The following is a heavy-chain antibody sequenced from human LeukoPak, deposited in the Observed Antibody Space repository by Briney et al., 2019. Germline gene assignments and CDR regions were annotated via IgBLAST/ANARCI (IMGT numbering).Heavy chain of an antibody. V-gene: IGHV4-59*01. D-gene: IGHD3-10*01. CDR1: GGSISSYY. CDR2: IYYSGST. Sequence: PSETLSLTCSVSGGSISSYYWSWSRQPPGKGLEWIGYIYYSGSTNYNPSLRSRVTISVDTSKNQFSLKLSSVTAADTAVYYCARSGVGPPVTEPFDYWGQGTLVIVFS. CDR3: ARSGVGPPVTEPFDY. J-gene: IGHJ4*02.